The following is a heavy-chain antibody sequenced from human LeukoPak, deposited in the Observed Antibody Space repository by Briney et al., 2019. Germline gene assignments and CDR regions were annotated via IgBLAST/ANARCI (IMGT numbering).Heavy chain of an antibody. J-gene: IGHJ6*02. CDR3: AKISEMDDYVSNYYYGMDV. CDR2: ISGSGGST. V-gene: IGHV3-23*01. CDR1: GFTFSSYA. D-gene: IGHD3-16*01. Sequence: PGRSLRLSCAASGFTFSSYAIHWVRQAPGKGLEWVSAISGSGGSTYYADSVKGRFTISRDNSKNTLYLQMNSLRAEDTAVYYCAKISEMDDYVSNYYYGMDVWGQGTTVTVSS.